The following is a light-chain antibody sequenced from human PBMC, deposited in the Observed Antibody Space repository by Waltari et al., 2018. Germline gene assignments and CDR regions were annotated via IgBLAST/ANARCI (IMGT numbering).Light chain of an antibody. Sequence: SYVLTQPPSVSVAPGQTATFTCGGNDLGSKAVHWYQQRPGQAPVLVIHDDSDRPSGCPERFSGSKSGNTATRAVTRVEAGDEADYYCQVWDSSSDQHVVFGGGTKLTVL. CDR2: DDS. V-gene: IGLV3-21*02. J-gene: IGLJ2*01. CDR3: QVWDSSSDQHVV. CDR1: DLGSKA.